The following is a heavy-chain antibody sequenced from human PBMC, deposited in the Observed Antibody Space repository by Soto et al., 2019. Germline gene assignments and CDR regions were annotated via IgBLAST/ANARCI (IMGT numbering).Heavy chain of an antibody. Sequence: GESLKISCAASGFTFSSYAMSWVRQAPGKGLEWVSAISGSGGSTYYADSVKGRFTISRNKSKNTMYLQMNSLRAEDTAVYYCAKDASDSSSWYQYFQHWGQGTLVTVSS. D-gene: IGHD6-13*01. CDR1: GFTFSSYA. J-gene: IGHJ1*01. CDR3: AKDASDSSSWYQYFQH. CDR2: ISGSGGST. V-gene: IGHV3-23*01.